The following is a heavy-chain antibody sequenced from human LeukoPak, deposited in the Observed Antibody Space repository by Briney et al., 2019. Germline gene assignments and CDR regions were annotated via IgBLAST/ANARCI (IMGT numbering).Heavy chain of an antibody. V-gene: IGHV1-18*01. CDR1: GYTFTSYG. CDR2: ISAYNGNT. J-gene: IGHJ4*02. Sequence: ASVKVSCKASGYTFTSYGISWVRQAPGQGLEWIGWISAYNGNTNYAQKLQGRVTMTTDTSTSTAYMELRSLRSDDTAVYYCARDDNYYDSSGHDYWGQGTLVTVSS. D-gene: IGHD3-22*01. CDR3: ARDDNYYDSSGHDY.